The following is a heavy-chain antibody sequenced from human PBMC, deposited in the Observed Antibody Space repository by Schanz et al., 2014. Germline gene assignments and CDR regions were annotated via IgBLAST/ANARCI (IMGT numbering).Heavy chain of an antibody. D-gene: IGHD5-12*01. Sequence: QVQLVQSGAEVKKPGASVKVSCKASGHPFTAYYMHWVRQAPGQGLEWMGWISANSGGTNYAQKFQGRVTMTRDTSISTAFMELSGLTSDDTATYFCARARYTGYDCSGYWGQGTLLIVSS. CDR3: ARARYTGYDCSGY. J-gene: IGHJ4*02. CDR2: ISANSGGT. CDR1: GHPFTAYY. V-gene: IGHV1-2*02.